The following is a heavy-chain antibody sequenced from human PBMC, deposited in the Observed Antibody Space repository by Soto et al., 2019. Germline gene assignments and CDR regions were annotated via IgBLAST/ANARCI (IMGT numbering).Heavy chain of an antibody. J-gene: IGHJ3*02. Sequence: QVQLVQSGAEVKKPGASVKVSCKASGYTFTSYYMHWVRQAPGQGLEWMGIINPSGGSTSYAQKFQGRDTMTRDTSTSTVYMELSSLRSEDTAVYYCARDWLRYYYDSSGYYEDDAFDIWGQGTMVTVSS. D-gene: IGHD3-22*01. V-gene: IGHV1-46*01. CDR2: INPSGGST. CDR1: GYTFTSYY. CDR3: ARDWLRYYYDSSGYYEDDAFDI.